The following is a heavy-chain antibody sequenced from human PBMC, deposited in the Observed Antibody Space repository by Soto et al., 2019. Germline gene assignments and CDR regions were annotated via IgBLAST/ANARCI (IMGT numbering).Heavy chain of an antibody. V-gene: IGHV4-34*01. CDR1: GGSFSGYY. Sequence: PSETLSLTCGVYGGSFSGYYWSWIRQPPGKGLEWIGEINHSGSANYNPSLKSRVTISVDTSKNQFSLKLTSVTAADTAVYYCARGRARGWYPRMDDYYGMDVWGQGTTVTVSS. D-gene: IGHD6-19*01. CDR2: INHSGSA. J-gene: IGHJ6*02. CDR3: ARGRARGWYPRMDDYYGMDV.